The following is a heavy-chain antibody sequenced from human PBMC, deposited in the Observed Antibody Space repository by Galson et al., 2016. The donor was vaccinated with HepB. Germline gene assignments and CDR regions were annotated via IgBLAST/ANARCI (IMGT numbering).Heavy chain of an antibody. CDR1: GFTFIRYS. J-gene: IGHJ4*02. CDR3: ARAVSGFKYCGGDCYLFRNYFDY. V-gene: IGHV4-34*01. D-gene: IGHD2-21*02. Sequence: LRLSCAASGFTFIRYSMTWVRQPPGKGLEWIGEINQSGNTNYQPSLKSRVTMSVDTSNNQFSLKLSSVTAADTAVHYCARAVSGFKYCGGDCYLFRNYFDYWDQGTLVTVSS. CDR2: INQSGNT.